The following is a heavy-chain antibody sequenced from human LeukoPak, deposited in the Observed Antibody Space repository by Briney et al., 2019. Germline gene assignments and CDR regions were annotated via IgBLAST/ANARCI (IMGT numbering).Heavy chain of an antibody. CDR1: GFTFSSYA. V-gene: IGHV3-74*01. CDR3: ARGDTAMVMLGDY. D-gene: IGHD5-18*01. J-gene: IGHJ4*02. Sequence: GGSLRLSCAASGFTFSSYAMSWVRQAPGKGLVWVSRINSDGSSTSYADSVKGRFTISRDNAKNTLYLQMNSLRAEDTAVYYCARGDTAMVMLGDYWGQGTLVTVSS. CDR2: INSDGSST.